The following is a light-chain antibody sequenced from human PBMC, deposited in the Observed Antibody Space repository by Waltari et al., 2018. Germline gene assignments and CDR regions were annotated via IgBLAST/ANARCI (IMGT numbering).Light chain of an antibody. J-gene: IGKJ4*01. Sequence: ETVMPQSPPTLSVSQGERATLPCRASQSVSSDLAWYQQKPGQAPRLLIYGASTRATGIPGRFSGSGSGTEFTLTISSLQSEDFAVYYCQQYNNWPLTFGGGTKVEI. CDR3: QQYNNWPLT. V-gene: IGKV3-15*01. CDR2: GAS. CDR1: QSVSSD.